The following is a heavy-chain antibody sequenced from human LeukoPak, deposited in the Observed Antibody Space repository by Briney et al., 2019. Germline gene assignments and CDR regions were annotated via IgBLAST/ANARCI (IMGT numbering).Heavy chain of an antibody. J-gene: IGHJ4*02. V-gene: IGHV1-18*01. CDR1: GYTFINYG. CDR3: ARAYYDSSAFDY. CDR2: ISTYNGNT. D-gene: IGHD3-22*01. Sequence: ASVKVSCKASGYTFINYGISWVRQAPGQGPEWMGWISTYNGNTNYAQKLQGRVTMTTDTSTGTAYMELRSLRSDDTAVYYCARAYYDSSAFDYWGQGTLVTVSS.